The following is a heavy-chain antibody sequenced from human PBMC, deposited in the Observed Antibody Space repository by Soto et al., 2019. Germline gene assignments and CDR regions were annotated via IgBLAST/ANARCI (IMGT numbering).Heavy chain of an antibody. Sequence: GGSLRLSCAASGFTFSSYYMHWFRQAPGKGLVWVSRINSAGSRTAYADSVKGRFTISRDNAKNTLYLQMNNLRAEDTAVYYCAASIAAGGGGWGQGTLVTVSS. CDR3: AASIAAGGGG. D-gene: IGHD6-13*01. CDR1: GFTFSSYY. CDR2: INSAGSRT. V-gene: IGHV3-74*01. J-gene: IGHJ4*02.